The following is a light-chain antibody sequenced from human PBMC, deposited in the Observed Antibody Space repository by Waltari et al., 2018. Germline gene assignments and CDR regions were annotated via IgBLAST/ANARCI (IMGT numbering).Light chain of an antibody. CDR1: QSVSSN. V-gene: IGKV3-11*01. Sequence: EIVMMQSPATLSVSPGERATLSCGASQSVSSNLAWYQQKPGQGPRPLIYDASNRATGIPARFSGSGSGTDFTLTISSLEPEDFAVYYCMQRTNWPLTFGGGTKVEIK. J-gene: IGKJ4*01. CDR2: DAS. CDR3: MQRTNWPLT.